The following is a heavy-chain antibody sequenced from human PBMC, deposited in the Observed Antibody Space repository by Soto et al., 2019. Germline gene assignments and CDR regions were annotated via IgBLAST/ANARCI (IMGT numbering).Heavy chain of an antibody. CDR3: ARGLGGRMDD. J-gene: IGHJ6*02. CDR1: GTIFSSYT. V-gene: IGHV1-69*08. CDR2: IIPILGET. Sequence: QVQLVQSGAEVKKPGSSVRVSCKASGTIFSSYTISWVRQAPGQGLEWMGRIIPILGETNSAQKFQDRVTLTADKSTKSDYMELNSLRLEDTAVYYCARGLGGRMDDWGQGTTVTVSS. D-gene: IGHD3-16*01.